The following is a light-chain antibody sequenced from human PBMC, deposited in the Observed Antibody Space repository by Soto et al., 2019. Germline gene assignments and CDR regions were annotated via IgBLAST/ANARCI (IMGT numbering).Light chain of an antibody. Sequence: QSALTQPASVSGSPGQSITISCTGTSSDVGGYNYVAWYQQHPGKVPRLMIYEVSNRPSGVSNRFSGSKSGSTASLTISGLQAEDEADYYCASYTSSSTSVIFGRGTKLTVL. CDR1: SSDVGGYNY. CDR2: EVS. J-gene: IGLJ2*01. CDR3: ASYTSSSTSVI. V-gene: IGLV2-14*01.